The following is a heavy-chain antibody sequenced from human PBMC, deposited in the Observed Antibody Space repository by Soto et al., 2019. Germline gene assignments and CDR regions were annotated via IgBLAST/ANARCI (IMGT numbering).Heavy chain of an antibody. CDR2: ISAGGGRT. J-gene: IGHJ4*02. CDR3: AKGYYYDSSGYLDY. V-gene: IGHV3-23*01. Sequence: EVQLLESGGGLVQPGGSLRVSCAASGFTFSNYAMSWVRQAPGKGPGWVSSISAGGGRTYYADSVKGRLTISRDNPKTTLYLQMNSLRAEDTAVYYCAKGYYYDSSGYLDYWGQGTLVTVSS. D-gene: IGHD3-22*01. CDR1: GFTFSNYA.